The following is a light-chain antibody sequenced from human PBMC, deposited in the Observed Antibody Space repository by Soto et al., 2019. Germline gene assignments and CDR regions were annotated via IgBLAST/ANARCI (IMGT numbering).Light chain of an antibody. Sequence: DIQMNQSPSTLSASVGDRGRISCGASQSISSWLSWYQQKPGKAPKLLIYDASSLQSGVPLTFSGSGSGTEFTLTIFSLQPDDFATYYCQQYNIYSWTFGQGTTVDIK. CDR1: QSISSW. CDR3: QQYNIYSWT. J-gene: IGKJ1*01. V-gene: IGKV1-5*01. CDR2: DAS.